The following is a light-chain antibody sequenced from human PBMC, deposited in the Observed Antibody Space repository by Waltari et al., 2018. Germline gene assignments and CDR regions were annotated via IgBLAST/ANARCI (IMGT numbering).Light chain of an antibody. CDR1: PSIASSY. J-gene: IGKJ1*01. V-gene: IGKV3-20*01. Sequence: IVLTQSPGTLSLSPGERAPLSCRASPSIASSYLAWYQQRPGQAPRLLIYSASNRASGVPDRFSGSGSRTDFTLTISRLEPEDFALYYCQHYGTSRTFGQGSKVEMK. CDR3: QHYGTSRT. CDR2: SAS.